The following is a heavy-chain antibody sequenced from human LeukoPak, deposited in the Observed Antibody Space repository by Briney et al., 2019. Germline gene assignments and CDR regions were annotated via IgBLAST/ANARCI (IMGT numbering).Heavy chain of an antibody. CDR1: GFTFSSYD. V-gene: IGHV3-13*01. D-gene: IGHD3-22*01. CDR3: ARGLGDSSGYPLDY. J-gene: IGHJ4*02. CDR2: IGTASDT. Sequence: GGSLRLSCAASGFTFSSYDMHWVRQATGKGLEWVSAIGTASDTYYPGSVKGRFTISRENAKNSLYLQMNSLRAGDTAVYYCARGLGDSSGYPLDYWGQGTLVTVSS.